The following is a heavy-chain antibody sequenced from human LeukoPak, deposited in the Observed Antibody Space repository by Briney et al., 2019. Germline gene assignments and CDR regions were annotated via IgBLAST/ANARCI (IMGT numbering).Heavy chain of an antibody. Sequence: GGSLTLSCAASGFTFSYYGMHWIRQAPGKGLEWVAVIYYDGSYKYYADSVKGRFTISRDNSKNTLYLQMNSLRAEDTAVYYCARDKSSSSYYFDYWGQGTLVTVSS. J-gene: IGHJ4*02. CDR3: ARDKSSSSYYFDY. CDR2: IYYDGSYK. V-gene: IGHV3-33*01. D-gene: IGHD3-22*01. CDR1: GFTFSYYG.